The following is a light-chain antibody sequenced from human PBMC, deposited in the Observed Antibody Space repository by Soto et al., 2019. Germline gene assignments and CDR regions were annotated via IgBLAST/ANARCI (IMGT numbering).Light chain of an antibody. J-gene: IGKJ3*01. CDR3: QQYDNWPPFT. V-gene: IGKV3-15*01. Sequence: EIVMTQSPATLSVSLGERATLSCRASQSVGSHLAWYQQRPGQAPRLLIYGASYRATGIPARFSGSGSGTDFTLTISSLQSEDFAVYYCQQYDNWPPFTFGPGTKVDIK. CDR2: GAS. CDR1: QSVGSH.